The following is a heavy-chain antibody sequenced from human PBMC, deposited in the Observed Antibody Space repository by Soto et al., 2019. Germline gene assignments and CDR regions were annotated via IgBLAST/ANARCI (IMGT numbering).Heavy chain of an antibody. Sequence: GGSLRLSCAASGFTFSSYSMNWVRQAPGKGLEWVSSISSSSSYIYYADSVKGRFTISRDNAKNSLYLQMNSLRAEDAAVYYCARDRVDYYDSSGYTKFDYWGQGTLVTVSS. J-gene: IGHJ4*02. CDR2: ISSSSSYI. V-gene: IGHV3-21*01. CDR1: GFTFSSYS. CDR3: ARDRVDYYDSSGYTKFDY. D-gene: IGHD3-22*01.